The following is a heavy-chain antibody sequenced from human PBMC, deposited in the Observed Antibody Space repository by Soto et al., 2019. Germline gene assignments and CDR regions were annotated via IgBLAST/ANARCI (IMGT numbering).Heavy chain of an antibody. Sequence: SSETLSLTCAVYSESFSKYYWNWIRQSPGKGLEWIGEINQSGSTNYNPSLKSRVTISIDTSKNQFSLILSSVSAADTAVYYCARDAIRGSAAMKTYWGLGTLVTVSS. CDR3: ARDAIRGSAAMKTY. CDR2: INQSGST. CDR1: SESFSKYY. V-gene: IGHV4-34*01. J-gene: IGHJ4*02.